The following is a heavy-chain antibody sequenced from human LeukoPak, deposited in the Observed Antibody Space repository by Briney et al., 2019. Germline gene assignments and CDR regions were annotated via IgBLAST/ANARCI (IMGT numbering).Heavy chain of an antibody. Sequence: GGSLRLSCAASGFTFSSYSMNWVRQAPGKGLEWVSSISSSSSYIYYADSVKGRFTISRDNAKNSLYLQMNSRRAEDTAVYYCARDAIVVVPAAIYYYYYMDVWGKGTTVTVSS. CDR1: GFTFSSYS. CDR3: ARDAIVVVPAAIYYYYYMDV. V-gene: IGHV3-21*01. CDR2: ISSSSSYI. D-gene: IGHD2-2*01. J-gene: IGHJ6*03.